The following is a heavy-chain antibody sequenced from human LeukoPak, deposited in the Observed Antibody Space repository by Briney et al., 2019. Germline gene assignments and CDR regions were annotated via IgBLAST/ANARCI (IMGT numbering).Heavy chain of an antibody. J-gene: IGHJ4*02. Sequence: PSEILSLTCTVSGGSISSYYWSWIRQPPGKGLEWIGYIYYSGSTNYNPSPKSRVTISVDTSKNQFSLKLSSVTAADTAVYYCARRSGSYYAFDYWGQGTLVTVS. CDR2: IYYSGST. D-gene: IGHD1-26*01. V-gene: IGHV4-59*01. CDR1: GGSISSYY. CDR3: ARRSGSYYAFDY.